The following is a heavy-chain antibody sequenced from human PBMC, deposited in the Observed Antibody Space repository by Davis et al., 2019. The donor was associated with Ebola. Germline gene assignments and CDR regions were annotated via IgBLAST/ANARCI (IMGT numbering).Heavy chain of an antibody. J-gene: IGHJ4*02. CDR3: AKDWGGYSSGWYEY. CDR2: ISGSGGSK. Sequence: GESLKISCAASGFTFSDYYMSWIRQAPGKGLEWVSAISGSGGSKYYADSVKGRFTISRDNSKNTLYLQMNSLRAEDTAVYYCAKDWGGYSSGWYEYWGQGTLVTVSS. D-gene: IGHD6-19*01. V-gene: IGHV3-23*01. CDR1: GFTFSDYY.